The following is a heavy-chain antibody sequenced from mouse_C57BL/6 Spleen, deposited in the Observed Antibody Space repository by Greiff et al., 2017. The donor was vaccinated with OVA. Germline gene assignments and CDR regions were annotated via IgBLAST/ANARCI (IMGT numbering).Heavy chain of an antibody. CDR2: IYPGSGNT. D-gene: IGHD2-3*01. CDR1: GYTFTDYY. CDR3: ARAYDGYYWYFDV. Sequence: VQRVESGAELVRPGASVKLSCKASGYTFTDYYINWVKQRPGQGLEWIARIYPGSGNTYYNEKFKGKATLTAEKSSSTAYMQLSSLTSEDSAVYFCARAYDGYYWYFDVWGTGTTVTVSS. V-gene: IGHV1-76*01. J-gene: IGHJ1*03.